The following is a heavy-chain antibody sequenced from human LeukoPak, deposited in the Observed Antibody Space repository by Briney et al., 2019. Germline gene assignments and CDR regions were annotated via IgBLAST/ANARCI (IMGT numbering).Heavy chain of an antibody. CDR3: ARGGSYYYYYMDV. D-gene: IGHD3-16*01. CDR1: GYSFTSYW. Sequence: GESLKISCKGSGYSFTSYWIGWVRQMPGKGLEWMGIIYPGDSDTRYSPSLQGQVTISADKSISPAYLQWSSLKASDTAMYYCARGGSYYYYYMDVWGKGTTVTVSS. V-gene: IGHV5-51*01. CDR2: IYPGDSDT. J-gene: IGHJ6*03.